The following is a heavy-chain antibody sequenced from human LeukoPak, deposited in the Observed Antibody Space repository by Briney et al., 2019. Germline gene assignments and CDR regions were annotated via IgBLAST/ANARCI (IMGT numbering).Heavy chain of an antibody. Sequence: ASVKVSCKASGYTFTGYYMHWVRQAPGQGLEWMGWINPNSGGTNYAQKFQGRVTMTRDTSISTAYMELSRLRSDDTAVYYCARDLELWGEDLQLCGSYYGPGTVDAFDIWGQGTMVTVSS. J-gene: IGHJ3*02. V-gene: IGHV1-2*02. CDR3: ARDLELWGEDLQLCGSYYGPGTVDAFDI. CDR2: INPNSGGT. D-gene: IGHD1-26*01. CDR1: GYTFTGYY.